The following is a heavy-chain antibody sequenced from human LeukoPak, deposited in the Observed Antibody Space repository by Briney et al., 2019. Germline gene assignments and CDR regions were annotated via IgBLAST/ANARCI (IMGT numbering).Heavy chain of an antibody. CDR2: MNPNSGNT. CDR3: ARGRTIFGGDVFDY. J-gene: IGHJ4*02. D-gene: IGHD3-3*01. CDR1: GYTFTSYD. Sequence: ASVKVSCRASGYTFTSYDINWVRQATGQGLEWMGWMNPNSGNTGYAQKFQGRVTMTRNTSISTAYMELSSLRSEDTAVYYCARGRTIFGGDVFDYWGQGTLVTVSS. V-gene: IGHV1-8*01.